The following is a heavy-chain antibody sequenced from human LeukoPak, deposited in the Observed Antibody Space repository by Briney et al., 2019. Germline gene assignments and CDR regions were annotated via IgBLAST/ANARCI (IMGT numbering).Heavy chain of an antibody. CDR3: AREEMPGKFDY. J-gene: IGHJ4*02. CDR1: GGSISHYY. Sequence: PSETLSLTCTVSGGSISHYYWSWIRQPPGKGLEWIGYIYYSGSTNYNPSLKSRVTISLDKSSNQFSLRLTSVTAADTAMYFCAREEMPGKFDYWGQGILVTVSS. CDR2: IYYSGST. V-gene: IGHV4-59*12. D-gene: IGHD1-26*01.